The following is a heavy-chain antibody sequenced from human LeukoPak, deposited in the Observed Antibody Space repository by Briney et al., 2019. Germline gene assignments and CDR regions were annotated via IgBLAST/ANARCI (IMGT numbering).Heavy chain of an antibody. D-gene: IGHD3-9*01. CDR1: GGSISSSSYY. CDR2: IYYSGST. CDR3: ATTKYFDWSYYFDY. Sequence: SETLSLTCTVSGGSISSSSYYWGWIRQPPGKGLEWIGSIYYSGSTYYNPSLKSRVTISVDTSKNQFSLKLSSVTAADTAVYYCATTKYFDWSYYFDYWGQGTLVTVSS. J-gene: IGHJ4*02. V-gene: IGHV4-39*01.